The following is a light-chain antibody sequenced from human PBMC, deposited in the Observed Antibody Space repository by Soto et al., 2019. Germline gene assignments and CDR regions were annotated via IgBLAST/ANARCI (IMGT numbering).Light chain of an antibody. Sequence: EIVLTQSPATLSLFPGERATLSCRASQSVSSYLAWYQQKPGQAPRLLLYDASNRATGIPARFSGSGSGTDFTLTISSLEPEDFAVYFCQQRYNWITFGQGTRLEIE. CDR2: DAS. V-gene: IGKV3-11*01. CDR3: QQRYNWIT. J-gene: IGKJ5*01. CDR1: QSVSSY.